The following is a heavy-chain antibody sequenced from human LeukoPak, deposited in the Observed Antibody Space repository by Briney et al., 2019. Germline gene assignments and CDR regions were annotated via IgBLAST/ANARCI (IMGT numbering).Heavy chain of an antibody. Sequence: GGSLRLSCVVSGFTFSDHYLDWVRQSPGRGLEWVGRSRIKADGYITQYAAPVKDRFTISRDESKDSLFLQMNSLKTEDTAMYYCVRGLNSFDLWGQGTLVTVSS. V-gene: IGHV3-72*01. CDR3: VRGLNSFDL. D-gene: IGHD2/OR15-2a*01. CDR1: GFTFSDHY. CDR2: SRIKADGYIT. J-gene: IGHJ4*02.